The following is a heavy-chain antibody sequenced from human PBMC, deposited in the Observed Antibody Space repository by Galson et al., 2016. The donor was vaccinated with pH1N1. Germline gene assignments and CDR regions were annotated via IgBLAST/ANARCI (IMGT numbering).Heavy chain of an antibody. Sequence: ETLSLTCTVYGGSFSDYYWSWIRQPPGKGLEWIGEVNPSGSILYNPSLNSRVIISADTSRNQFSLKLTSVTAADTAVYFCARVDFGGKLGDWGQGTQVTVSS. CDR2: VNPSGSI. V-gene: IGHV4-34*01. CDR1: GGSFSDYY. D-gene: IGHD3-10*01. CDR3: ARVDFGGKLGD. J-gene: IGHJ4*02.